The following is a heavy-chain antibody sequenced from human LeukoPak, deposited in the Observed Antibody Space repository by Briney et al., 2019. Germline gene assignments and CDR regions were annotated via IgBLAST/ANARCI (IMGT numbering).Heavy chain of an antibody. V-gene: IGHV3-30*03. CDR1: GFTFSPYP. D-gene: IGHD6-6*01. CDR3: VRDPSARFYFDY. J-gene: IGHJ4*02. Sequence: PGGSLRLSCATSGFTFSPYPMHWVRQAPGKGLEWVAVIAYDGGNIFYAPSVRGRFTISRDNSRGTLSLQMSSLKVEDTALYYCVRDPSARFYFDYWGQGTLVTVSS. CDR2: IAYDGGNI.